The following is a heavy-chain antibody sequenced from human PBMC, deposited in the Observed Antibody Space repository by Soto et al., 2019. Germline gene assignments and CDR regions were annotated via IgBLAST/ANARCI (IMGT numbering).Heavy chain of an antibody. J-gene: IGHJ6*03. CDR3: ARCMGYYYYMDV. CDR1: GGSSSSYY. Sequence: PSETLSLTCTVAGGSSSSYYWSCIRQPPGKGLEWIGYIYYSGSTNYNPSLKSRVTISVDTSKNQFSLKLSSVTAADTAVYYCARCMGYYYYMDVWGKGTTVTVSS. CDR2: IYYSGST. V-gene: IGHV4-59*08. D-gene: IGHD2-8*01.